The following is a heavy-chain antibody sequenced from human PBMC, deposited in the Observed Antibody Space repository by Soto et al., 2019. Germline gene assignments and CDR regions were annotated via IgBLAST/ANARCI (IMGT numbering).Heavy chain of an antibody. CDR2: ISGSGGST. CDR3: AKDWRRSSGWYKDNWFDP. J-gene: IGHJ5*02. Sequence: GGSLRLSCAASGFTFSSYAMSWVRQAPGKGLEWVSAISGSGGSTYYADSVKGRFTISRDNSKNTLYLQMNSLRAEDTAVYYCAKDWRRSSGWYKDNWFDPWGQGTLVTVSS. D-gene: IGHD6-19*01. CDR1: GFTFSSYA. V-gene: IGHV3-23*01.